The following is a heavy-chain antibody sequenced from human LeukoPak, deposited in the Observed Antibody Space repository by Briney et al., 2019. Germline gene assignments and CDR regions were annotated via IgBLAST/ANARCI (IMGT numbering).Heavy chain of an antibody. CDR2: IRYDGRNK. J-gene: IGHJ4*02. V-gene: IGHV3-30*02. CDR3: AKDIYYYGSGGRFDY. Sequence: GGSLRLSCAASGFTFSWYGMNWVRQAPGKGLEWVTFIRYDGRNKDYADSVKGRFTISRDNSKNTLYLQMTSLRAEDTAVYYCAKDIYYYGSGGRFDYWGQGNLVTVSS. D-gene: IGHD3-10*01. CDR1: GFTFSWYG.